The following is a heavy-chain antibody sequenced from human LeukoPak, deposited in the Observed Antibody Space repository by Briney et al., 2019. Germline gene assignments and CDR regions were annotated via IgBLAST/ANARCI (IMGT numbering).Heavy chain of an antibody. V-gene: IGHV4-31*03. Sequence: SETLSLTCTVSGGSISSGAYYWSWIRQHPGKGLEWIGYISYSGSTYYNPSLKSRVTISVDMSKNPFYLKLSSVTAADTAVHYCARDLGADGYNLRNWFDPWGQGTLVTVSS. CDR2: ISYSGST. D-gene: IGHD5-24*01. CDR3: ARDLGADGYNLRNWFDP. CDR1: GGSISSGAYY. J-gene: IGHJ5*02.